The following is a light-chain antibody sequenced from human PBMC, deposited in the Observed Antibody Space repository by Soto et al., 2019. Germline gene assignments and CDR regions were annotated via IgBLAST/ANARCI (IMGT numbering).Light chain of an antibody. J-gene: IGKJ1*01. CDR3: QQYGSSPRT. V-gene: IGKV3-20*01. CDR1: QSVSSSY. Sequence: EIVLTQSPGTLSLSAGASATLSCRASQSVSSSYLAWYQQKPGQAPRLLIYGASSRATGIPDRFSGSGSGTDFTLTISRLEPEDFAVYDGQQYGSSPRTFGQGTKVDIK. CDR2: GAS.